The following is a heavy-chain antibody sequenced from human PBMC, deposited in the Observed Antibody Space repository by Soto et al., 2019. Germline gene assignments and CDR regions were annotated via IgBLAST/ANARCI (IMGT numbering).Heavy chain of an antibody. J-gene: IGHJ5*02. Sequence: EVQLLESGGGLVQPGGSVRLSCAASGFTFSSYAMSWVRQAPGKGLEWVSAISGSGGSTYYADSVKGRFTISRDNSKNTLYLQMNSLRAEDTAVYYCAKDQVWIAVAGDNWFDPWGQGTLVTVSS. D-gene: IGHD6-19*01. CDR3: AKDQVWIAVAGDNWFDP. CDR1: GFTFSSYA. V-gene: IGHV3-23*01. CDR2: ISGSGGST.